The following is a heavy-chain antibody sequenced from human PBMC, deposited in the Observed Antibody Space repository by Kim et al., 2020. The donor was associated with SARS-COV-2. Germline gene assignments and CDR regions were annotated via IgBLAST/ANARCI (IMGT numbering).Heavy chain of an antibody. CDR1: GFTFSSYG. CDR2: IWYDGSNK. V-gene: IGHV3-33*01. Sequence: GGSLRLSCAASGFTFSSYGMHWVRQAPGKGLEWVAVIWYDGSNKYYADSVKGRFTISRDNSKNTLYLQMNSLRAEDTAVYYCARDRKYYYGSGSYQLTNAFDIWGQGTMVTVSS. D-gene: IGHD3-10*01. CDR3: ARDRKYYYGSGSYQLTNAFDI. J-gene: IGHJ3*02.